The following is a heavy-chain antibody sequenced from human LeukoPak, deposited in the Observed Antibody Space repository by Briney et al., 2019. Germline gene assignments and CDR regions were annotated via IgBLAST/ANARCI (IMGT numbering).Heavy chain of an antibody. D-gene: IGHD2-21*02. CDR2: IFYSGSA. CDR3: ARQQSDTSLFDP. V-gene: IGHV4-39*01. J-gene: IGHJ5*02. Sequence: SETLSLTCIVSGDSISSTSYYWAWIRQPPGKGLEWIGMIFYSGSAYYTPSLRGRVTLSVDTSRNQFSLNLISVTAADTGVYFCARQQSDTSLFDPWGQGTLVAVSS. CDR1: GDSISSTSYY.